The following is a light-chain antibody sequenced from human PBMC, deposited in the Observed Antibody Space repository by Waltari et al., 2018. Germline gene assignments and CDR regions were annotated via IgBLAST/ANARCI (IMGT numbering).Light chain of an antibody. CDR3: QQYNNWHSYT. Sequence: EIVMTQSPATLSVSPGERATLPCRASQSISSNLAWYQQRPGPAPSLLIYDASARATGVPARFSGSGSGTEFTLTISSLQSEDFAIYYCQQYNNWHSYTFGQGTRLEIK. J-gene: IGKJ2*01. V-gene: IGKV3-15*01. CDR1: QSISSN. CDR2: DAS.